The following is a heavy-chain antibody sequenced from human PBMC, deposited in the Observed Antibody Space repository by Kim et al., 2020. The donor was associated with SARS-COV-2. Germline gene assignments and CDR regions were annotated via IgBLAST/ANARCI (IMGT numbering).Heavy chain of an antibody. J-gene: IGHJ6*02. V-gene: IGHV3-23*01. CDR2: IGTSGGT. CDR1: GFTSSNYD. Sequence: GSLRLSCAASGFTSSNYDMSWVRQAPGKGLEWVSVIGTSGGTYYADSVKGRFTISRDNSKNTLYLQMDSLRVEDTAVYYCANTARGATYGMDVWGQGTTVTVSS. CDR3: ANTARGATYGMDV. D-gene: IGHD3-10*01.